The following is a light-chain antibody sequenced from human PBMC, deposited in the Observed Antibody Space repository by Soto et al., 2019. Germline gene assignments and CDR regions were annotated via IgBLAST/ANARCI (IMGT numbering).Light chain of an antibody. V-gene: IGLV2-14*01. Sequence: QSALTQPASVSGSPGQSITISCTGTSSDIGSNNYVSWFQQRPGKAPTLLIYEVSNRPSGVSTHFSGSKSGNTASLTISGLVHEDEAEYYCSSYTTTTRLFGGGTKVTVL. J-gene: IGLJ3*02. CDR3: SSYTTTTRL. CDR1: SSDIGSNNY. CDR2: EVS.